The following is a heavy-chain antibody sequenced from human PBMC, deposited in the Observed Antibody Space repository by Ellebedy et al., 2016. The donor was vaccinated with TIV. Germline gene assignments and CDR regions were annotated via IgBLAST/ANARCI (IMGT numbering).Heavy chain of an antibody. V-gene: IGHV3-20*04. CDR3: ARDYYDSSGYLYGMDV. CDR1: GFTFDDYG. D-gene: IGHD3-22*01. J-gene: IGHJ6*02. CDR2: INWNGGST. Sequence: GESLKISCVASGFTFDDYGMSWVRQAPGKGLEWVSGINWNGGSTGYADSVKGRFTISRDNAKNSLYLQMNSLRAEDTALYYCARDYYDSSGYLYGMDVWGQGTTVTVSS.